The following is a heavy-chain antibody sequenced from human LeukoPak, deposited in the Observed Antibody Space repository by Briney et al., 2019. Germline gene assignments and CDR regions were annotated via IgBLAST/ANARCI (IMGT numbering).Heavy chain of an antibody. CDR1: GGSISSYY. J-gene: IGHJ5*02. D-gene: IGHD2-15*01. Sequence: TSETLSLTCTVSGGSISSYYWSWIRQPPEKGLEWIGDIYYSGSTNYNPSLKSRVTISVDTSKNQFSLKLSSVTAADTAVHYCARDYCSGGSCYWGFDPWGQGTLVTVSS. CDR2: IYYSGST. CDR3: ARDYCSGGSCYWGFDP. V-gene: IGHV4-59*01.